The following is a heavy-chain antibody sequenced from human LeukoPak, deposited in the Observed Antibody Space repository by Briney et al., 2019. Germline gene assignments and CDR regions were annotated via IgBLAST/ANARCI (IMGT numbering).Heavy chain of an antibody. J-gene: IGHJ5*02. CDR1: GYTFTSYG. Sequence: ASVKVSCKASGYTFTSYGISWVRQAPGQGLEWMGWISAYNGNTNYAQKLQGRVTMTTDTSTSTAYMKLRSLRSDDTAVYYCARVAPRITMIAVVTPNWFDPWGQGTLVTVSS. CDR2: ISAYNGNT. CDR3: ARVAPRITMIAVVTPNWFDP. V-gene: IGHV1-18*01. D-gene: IGHD3-22*01.